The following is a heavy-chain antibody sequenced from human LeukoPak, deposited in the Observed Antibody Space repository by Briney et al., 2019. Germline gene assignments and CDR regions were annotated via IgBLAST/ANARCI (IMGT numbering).Heavy chain of an antibody. CDR3: ARTVVIAATYWFDP. Sequence: SETLSLTCTVSGGSISSSSYYWGWIRQPPGKGLEWIGSIYCENTYYSPSLKSRVTISLDTSKNQFSLNLTSVTAADTAVYYCARTVVIAATYWFDPWGQGSLVTVSS. V-gene: IGHV4-39*01. CDR1: GGSISSSSYY. J-gene: IGHJ5*02. D-gene: IGHD2-15*01. CDR2: IYCENT.